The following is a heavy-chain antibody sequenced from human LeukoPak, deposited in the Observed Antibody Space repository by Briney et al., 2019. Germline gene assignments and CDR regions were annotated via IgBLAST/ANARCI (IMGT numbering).Heavy chain of an antibody. CDR1: GFTFSSYA. V-gene: IGHV3-64*04. J-gene: IGHJ6*02. D-gene: IGHD6-13*01. Sequence: GGSLRLSCSASGFTFSSYAMHWVRQAPGKGLEYVSAISSNGGSTYYADSVKGRFTISRDNSKNTLYLQMNSLRAEDTAVYYCAKVGAAGTNDYYGTDVWGQGTTVTVSS. CDR2: ISSNGGST. CDR3: AKVGAAGTNDYYGTDV.